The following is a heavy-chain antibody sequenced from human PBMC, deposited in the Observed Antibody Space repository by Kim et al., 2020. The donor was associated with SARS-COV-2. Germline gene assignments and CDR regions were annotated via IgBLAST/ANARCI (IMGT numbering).Heavy chain of an antibody. D-gene: IGHD6-19*01. CDR2: IYSSGST. CDR3: ARVTSGWYEVDF. V-gene: IGHV4-59*02. CDR1: GGLVGSYF. J-gene: IGHJ4*02. Sequence: SETLSLTCTVSGGLVGSYFWSWMRQPPGKGLEWIGFIYSSGSTSYNLSLKSRVAISLDTPRNQFSLRLSSVTAADTAIYYCARVTSGWYEVDFWGQGTLVTVSS.